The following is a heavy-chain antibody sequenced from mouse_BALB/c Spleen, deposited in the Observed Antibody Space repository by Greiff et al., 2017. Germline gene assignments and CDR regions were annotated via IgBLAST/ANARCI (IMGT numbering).Heavy chain of an antibody. Sequence: EVQLVESGGGLVQPGGSLRLSCATSGFTFTDYYMSWVRQPPGKALEWLGFIRNKANGYTTEYSASVKGRFTISRDNSQSILYLQMNTLRAEDSATYYCARWESYYYGSSYYAMDYWGQGTSVTVSS. CDR1: GFTFTDYY. CDR3: ARWESYYYGSSYYAMDY. V-gene: IGHV7-3*02. D-gene: IGHD1-1*01. J-gene: IGHJ4*01. CDR2: IRNKANGYTT.